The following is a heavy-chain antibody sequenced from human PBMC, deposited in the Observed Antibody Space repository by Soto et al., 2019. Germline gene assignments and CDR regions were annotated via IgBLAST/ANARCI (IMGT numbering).Heavy chain of an antibody. V-gene: IGHV1-2*02. CDR3: ARGGVVIMSWFDS. Sequence: ASVKVSCKASGYTFTGYYMHWVRQAPGQGLEWMGWINPNSGGTNYAQKFQGRVTMTRDTSISTAYMELSRPRSDDTAVYYCARGGVVIMSWFDSWGQGTLVTVSS. CDR1: GYTFTGYY. D-gene: IGHD3-3*01. CDR2: INPNSGGT. J-gene: IGHJ5*01.